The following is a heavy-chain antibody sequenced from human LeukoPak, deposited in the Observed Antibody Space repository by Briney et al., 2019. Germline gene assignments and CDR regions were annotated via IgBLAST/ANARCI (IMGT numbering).Heavy chain of an antibody. V-gene: IGHV3-48*01. CDR3: ASNEMATITYYYYYYMDV. CDR1: GFTFSSYS. Sequence: GGSLRLSCAASGFTFSSYSMNWVRQAPGKGLEWVSYISSSSSTIYYADSVKGRFTISRDNAKNSLYLQMNSLRAEDTAVYYCASNEMATITYYYYYYMDVWGKGTTVIVSS. CDR2: ISSSSSTI. D-gene: IGHD5-24*01. J-gene: IGHJ6*03.